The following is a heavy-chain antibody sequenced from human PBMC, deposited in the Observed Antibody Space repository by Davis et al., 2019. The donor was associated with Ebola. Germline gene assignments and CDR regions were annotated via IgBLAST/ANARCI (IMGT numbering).Heavy chain of an antibody. D-gene: IGHD3-22*01. J-gene: IGHJ4*02. CDR1: GFTFSSYG. Sequence: PGGSLRLSCAASGFTFSSYGMHWVRQAPGKGLEWVAVIWYDGSNKYYADSVKGRFTISRDNSKNTLYLQMNSLRAEDTAVYYCAREPDYYDSSGYYGLDYWGQGTLVTVSS. CDR3: AREPDYYDSSGYYGLDY. V-gene: IGHV3-33*01. CDR2: IWYDGSNK.